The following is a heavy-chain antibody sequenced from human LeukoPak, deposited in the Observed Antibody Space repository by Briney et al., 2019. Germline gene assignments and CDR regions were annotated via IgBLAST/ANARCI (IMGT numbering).Heavy chain of an antibody. J-gene: IGHJ4*02. CDR3: ARRSTYDFWSGYSDY. CDR1: EYSFTNYW. V-gene: IGHV5-51*01. D-gene: IGHD3-3*01. Sequence: GESLKISCKGSEYSFTNYWIGWVRQMPGKGLEWMGIIYPGDSDTRYSPSFQGQVTISADKSISTAYLQWSSLKASDTAMYYCARRSTYDFWSGYSDYWGQGTLVTVSS. CDR2: IYPGDSDT.